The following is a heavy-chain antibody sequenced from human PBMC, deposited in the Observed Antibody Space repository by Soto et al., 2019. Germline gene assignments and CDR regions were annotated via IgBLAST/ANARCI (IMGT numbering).Heavy chain of an antibody. CDR2: INPSGGSA. Sequence: ASVKVSCKASGYTFTSYYMHWVRQAPGQGLEWMGIINPSGGSASYAQKFQGRVTMTRDTSTSTVYMELSSLRSEDTAVYYCARDLCRYSYACRNWFDPWGQGTLVTVSS. CDR3: ARDLCRYSYACRNWFDP. D-gene: IGHD5-18*01. CDR1: GYTFTSYY. J-gene: IGHJ5*02. V-gene: IGHV1-46*01.